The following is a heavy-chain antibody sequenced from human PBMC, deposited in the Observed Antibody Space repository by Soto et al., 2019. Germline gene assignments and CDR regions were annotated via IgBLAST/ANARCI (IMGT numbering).Heavy chain of an antibody. CDR3: ARGVGAYYFDY. J-gene: IGHJ4*02. Sequence: QVQLVQSGAEVKKPGSSVKVSCKASGGTFSTYAITWVRQAPGQGLEWRGGIIPILGTTDYARKFQGRVTITAAESTSTVFIELSSLTSEDTAVYYCARGVGAYYFDYWGQGTMVTVSS. V-gene: IGHV1-69*01. CDR2: IIPILGTT. D-gene: IGHD1-26*01. CDR1: GGTFSTYA.